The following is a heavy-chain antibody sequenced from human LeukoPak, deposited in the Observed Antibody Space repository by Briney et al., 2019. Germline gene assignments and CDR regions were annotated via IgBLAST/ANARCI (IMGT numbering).Heavy chain of an antibody. J-gene: IGHJ4*02. D-gene: IGHD6-6*01. Sequence: ASVKVSCKASGYTFTSYDINRVRQATGQGLEWMGWMNPNSGNTGYAQKFQGRVTITRNTSISTAYMELSSLRFEDTAVYYCARGRRSSGFAVDFDYWGQGTLVTVSS. CDR2: MNPNSGNT. V-gene: IGHV1-8*03. CDR3: ARGRRSSGFAVDFDY. CDR1: GYTFTSYD.